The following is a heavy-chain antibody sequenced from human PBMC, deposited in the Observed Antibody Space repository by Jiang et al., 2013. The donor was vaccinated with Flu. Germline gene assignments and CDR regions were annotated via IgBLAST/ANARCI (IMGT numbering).Heavy chain of an antibody. V-gene: IGHV3-30*18. CDR3: AKDFGELWFDWYFDL. J-gene: IGHJ2*01. D-gene: IGHD3-10*01. Sequence: QLVESGGGVVQPGRSLRLSCAASGFTFSRFGMHWVRQAPGKGLEWVAVISYDGNEKHYADSVEGRFTISRDNSKHTLSLQMNSLRPDDTAVYHCAKDFGELWFDWYFDLWGRGTLVTVSS. CDR1: GFTFSRFG. CDR2: ISYDGNEK.